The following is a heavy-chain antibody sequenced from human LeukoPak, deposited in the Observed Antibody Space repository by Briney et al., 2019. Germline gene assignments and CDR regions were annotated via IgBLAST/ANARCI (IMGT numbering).Heavy chain of an antibody. CDR2: IIPICGTA. V-gene: IGHV1-69*13. Sequence: SVKVSCKASGGTFSSYAISGVRPAPGQGLEWMGGIIPICGTANYAQKFQGRVTITADESTSTAYMELSSLRSEDTAVYYCARVIDDYGSGSYFFDYWGQGTLVTVSS. CDR3: ARVIDDYGSGSYFFDY. D-gene: IGHD3-10*01. CDR1: GGTFSSYA. J-gene: IGHJ4*02.